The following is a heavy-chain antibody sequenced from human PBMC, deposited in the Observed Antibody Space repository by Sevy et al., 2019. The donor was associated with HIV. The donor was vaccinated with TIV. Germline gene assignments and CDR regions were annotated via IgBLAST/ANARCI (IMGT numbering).Heavy chain of an antibody. CDR3: ARLYPCGGACYYFDS. Sequence: ASVKVSCRASGFSFTNDDINWVRQAPGQGLEWMGWMNPNSGNTGYAQKFQGRVTIIADESTSTAYMELSSLRSEDTTVYYCARLYPCGGACYYFDSWGQGTLVTVSS. J-gene: IGHJ4*02. D-gene: IGHD2-21*02. CDR2: MNPNSGNT. V-gene: IGHV1-8*01. CDR1: GFSFTNDD.